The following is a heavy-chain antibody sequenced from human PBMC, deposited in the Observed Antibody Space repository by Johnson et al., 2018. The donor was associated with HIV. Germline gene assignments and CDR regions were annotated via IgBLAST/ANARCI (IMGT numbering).Heavy chain of an antibody. CDR1: GFIFSNAW. CDR3: ARAGGDLAPDAFDI. Sequence: MQLVESGGGLVKPGGSLRLSCAVSGFIFSNAWMSWVRQAPGKGLEWVGRIKSKTDGGTTDYAAHVKGRFTISRDNSKNTLYLQMNSLRGGDTAVYYCARAGGDLAPDAFDIWGQGTMVTVSS. D-gene: IGHD3-10*01. CDR2: IKSKTDGGTT. J-gene: IGHJ3*02. V-gene: IGHV3-15*01.